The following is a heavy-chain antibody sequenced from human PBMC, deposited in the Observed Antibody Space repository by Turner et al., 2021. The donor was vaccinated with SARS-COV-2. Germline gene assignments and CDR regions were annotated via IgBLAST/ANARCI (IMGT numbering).Heavy chain of an antibody. V-gene: IGHV1-69*01. CDR3: AGNYGDSEDDY. CDR1: GGTFSSYA. D-gene: IGHD4-17*01. J-gene: IGHJ4*02. CDR2: INPIFGTA. Sequence: QLQLVKSGAEVKKPGSSVKVSCKASGGTFSSYAISWVRQAPGQGLEGMGGINPIFGTANYAQKFQGRVTITADASTSTAYMELSSLRSEDTAVYYCAGNYGDSEDDYWGQGTLVTVSS.